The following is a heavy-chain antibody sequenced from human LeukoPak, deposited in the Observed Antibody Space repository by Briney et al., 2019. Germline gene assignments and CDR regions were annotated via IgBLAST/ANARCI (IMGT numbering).Heavy chain of an antibody. CDR3: AKSSHSYGNDALDI. V-gene: IGHV3-23*01. J-gene: IGHJ3*02. CDR1: GFTFSSYE. CDR2: IRGGGGVQ. D-gene: IGHD5-18*01. Sequence: PGGSLRLSWAASGFTFSSYEMNWVRQAPGKGLEYVSVIRGGGGVQYYAASVKGRFTISRDNSKNTLYLQLNSLRAEDTAVYYCAKSSHSYGNDALDIWGQGTMVTVSS.